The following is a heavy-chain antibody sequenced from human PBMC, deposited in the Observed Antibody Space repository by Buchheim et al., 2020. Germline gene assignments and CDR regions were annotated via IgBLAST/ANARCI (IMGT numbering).Heavy chain of an antibody. CDR2: IRYDGSNK. V-gene: IGHV3-30*02. CDR1: GFTFSSYG. CDR3: AKDRGVVVPAAMPDY. Sequence: QVQLVESGGGVVQPGRSLRLSCAASGFTFSSYGMHWGRQAPGKGREWGAFIRYDGSNKYYADSVKGRFTISRDTTKKTLYTQMNSLRAEDTAVYYCAKDRGVVVPAAMPDYWGQGTL. D-gene: IGHD2-2*01. J-gene: IGHJ4*02.